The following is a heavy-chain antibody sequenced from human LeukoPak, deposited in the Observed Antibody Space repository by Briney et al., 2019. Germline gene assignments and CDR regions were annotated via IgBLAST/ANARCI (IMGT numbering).Heavy chain of an antibody. CDR3: ARLDDYGDYALDP. CDR2: IYYSGST. J-gene: IGHJ5*02. V-gene: IGHV4-4*07. D-gene: IGHD4-17*01. CDR1: GGSINDYY. Sequence: SETLSLTCTVSGGSINDYYWSWIRQPAGKGLEWIGRIYYSGSTNYNPSLKSRVTISVDTSKNQFSLKLSSVTAADTAVYYCARLDDYGDYALDPWGQGTLVTVSS.